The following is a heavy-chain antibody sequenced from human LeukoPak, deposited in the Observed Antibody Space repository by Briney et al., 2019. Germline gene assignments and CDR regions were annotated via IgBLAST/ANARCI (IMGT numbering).Heavy chain of an antibody. CDR2: TQYDGSNK. CDR1: GFTFSGYG. J-gene: IGHJ4*02. D-gene: IGHD4-11*01. V-gene: IGHV3-30*02. CDR3: ARSGGGYSNYGPDY. Sequence: GGSLRLSCAASGFTFSGYGIHRVRQAPGKGLEWVAFTQYDGSNKYYADSVKGRFTISRDNSKNTLYLQMNSLRAEDTAVYYCARSGGGYSNYGPDYWGQGSLVAVSS.